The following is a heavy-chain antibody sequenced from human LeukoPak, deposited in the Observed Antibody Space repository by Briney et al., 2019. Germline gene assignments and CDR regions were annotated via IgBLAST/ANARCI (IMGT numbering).Heavy chain of an antibody. V-gene: IGHV4-39*01. J-gene: IGHJ4*02. Sequence: SETLSLTCTVSGGSISSSSYYWGWIRQPPGKGLEWIGSIYYSGSTYYNPSLKSRVTISVDTSKNQFSLKLSSVTAADTAVYYCARQGSSEIDIWGQGTLVTVSS. CDR3: ARQGSSEIDI. D-gene: IGHD6-6*01. CDR2: IYYSGST. CDR1: GGSISSSSYY.